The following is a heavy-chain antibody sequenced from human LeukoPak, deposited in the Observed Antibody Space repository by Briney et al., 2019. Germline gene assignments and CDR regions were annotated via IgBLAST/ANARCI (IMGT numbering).Heavy chain of an antibody. CDR2: ISYNGNNQ. Sequence: PGRSLRLSCAASGFTFTTHSMLWVRQAPDKGLEWVAVISYNGNNQYYADSVKGRFTISRDNSKNTLYLQMNSLRAEDTAVYYCAKDQGYGSGTFLDYWGQGTLVTVSS. V-gene: IGHV3-30*18. CDR1: GFTFTTHS. D-gene: IGHD3-10*01. CDR3: AKDQGYGSGTFLDY. J-gene: IGHJ4*02.